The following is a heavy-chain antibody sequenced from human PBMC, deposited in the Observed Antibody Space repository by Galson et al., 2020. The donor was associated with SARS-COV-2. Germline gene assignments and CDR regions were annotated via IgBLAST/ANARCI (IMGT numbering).Heavy chain of an antibody. D-gene: IGHD3-16*01. CDR3: ARGKGGGDISWFDP. V-gene: IGHV4-31*01. CDR2: ISYSGST. CDR1: RGSLTSGGYY. Sequence: SETLSLTCTVPRGSLTSGGYYWSWIRQHPGKGLEWIGYISYSGSTYYNPSLKSLVTISVDTSKNQFSLKLSSVTAADTSVYYCARGKGGGDISWFDPWGQGTLVTVSS. J-gene: IGHJ5*02.